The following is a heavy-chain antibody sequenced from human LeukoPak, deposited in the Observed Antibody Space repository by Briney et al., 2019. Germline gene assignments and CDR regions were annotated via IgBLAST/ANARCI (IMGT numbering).Heavy chain of an antibody. CDR3: ARGGYGDYDAPLGY. CDR1: GFTFSSYW. Sequence: SGGSLRLSCAASGFTFSSYWMSWVRQAPGKGLEWVVNIKQDGSEKYYVDSVKGRFTISRDNAKNSLYLQMNSLRAEDTAVYYCARGGYGDYDAPLGYWGQGTLVTVSS. D-gene: IGHD4-17*01. CDR2: IKQDGSEK. J-gene: IGHJ4*02. V-gene: IGHV3-7*01.